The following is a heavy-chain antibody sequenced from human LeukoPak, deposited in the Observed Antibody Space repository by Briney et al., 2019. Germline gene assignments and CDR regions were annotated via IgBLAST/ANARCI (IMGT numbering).Heavy chain of an antibody. CDR3: AKDRLRVVATSFDY. V-gene: IGHV3-23*01. CDR1: GFTFSSYA. CDR2: ISGSGGST. J-gene: IGHJ4*02. D-gene: IGHD5-12*01. Sequence: PGGSMTLSCAASGFTFSSYAMSWVRQAPGKGLAWVSAISGSGGSTYYADSVKGRFTISRDNSKNTLYLQMNSLRAEDTAVYYCAKDRLRVVATSFDYWGQGTLVTVSS.